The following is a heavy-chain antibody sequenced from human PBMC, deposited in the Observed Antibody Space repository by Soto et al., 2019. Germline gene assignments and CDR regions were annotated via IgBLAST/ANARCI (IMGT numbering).Heavy chain of an antibody. D-gene: IGHD6-6*01. Sequence: SETLSLTCAVYGGSFSGYYWSWIRQPPGKGLEWIGEINHSGSTNYNPSLKSRVTISVDTSKNQFSLKLSSVTAADTAVYYCAYLGLYSSSSYFDYWGQGTLVTVSS. J-gene: IGHJ4*02. CDR1: GGSFSGYY. CDR3: AYLGLYSSSSYFDY. CDR2: INHSGST. V-gene: IGHV4-34*01.